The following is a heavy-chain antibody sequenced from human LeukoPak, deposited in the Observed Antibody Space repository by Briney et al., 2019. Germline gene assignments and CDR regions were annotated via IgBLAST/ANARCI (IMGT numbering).Heavy chain of an antibody. V-gene: IGHV4-4*07. Sequence: NSAETLSLTCTVSGGSISSYYWSWIRQPAGKGLEWIGRIYTSGSTNYNPTLKSRVTMSVDTSKNQFSLKLSSVTAAETAVYYCAREHCGGDCYSRDDAFDIWGQGTMVTVSS. J-gene: IGHJ3*02. CDR1: GGSISSYY. CDR3: AREHCGGDCYSRDDAFDI. CDR2: IYTSGST. D-gene: IGHD2-21*01.